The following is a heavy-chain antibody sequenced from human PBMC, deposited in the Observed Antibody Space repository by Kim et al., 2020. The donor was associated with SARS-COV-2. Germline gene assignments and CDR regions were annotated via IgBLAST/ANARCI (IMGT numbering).Heavy chain of an antibody. J-gene: IGHJ4*02. V-gene: IGHV3-64D*09. CDR2: ISSNGGST. CDR3: VKVYRVAAAGTGVDY. D-gene: IGHD6-13*01. Sequence: GGSLRLSCSASGFTFSSYAMHWVRQAPGKGLEYVSAISSNGGSTYYADSVKGRFTISRDNSKNTLYLQMSSLRAEDTAVYYCVKVYRVAAAGTGVDYWGQGTLVTVSS. CDR1: GFTFSSYA.